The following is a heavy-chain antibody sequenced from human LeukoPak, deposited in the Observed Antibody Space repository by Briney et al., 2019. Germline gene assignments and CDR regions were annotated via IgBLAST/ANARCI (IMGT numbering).Heavy chain of an antibody. CDR3: ARRSNYMDV. Sequence: PSETLSLTCIVSGGSNNSYYWSWIRQPPGKELAWIGYIYYIGGTNYNPSLMSRVTISLDTSKNQFSLNLRSVTPADTAVYYCARRSNYMDVWGKGTTVTVSS. CDR2: IYYIGGT. D-gene: IGHD4-11*01. J-gene: IGHJ6*03. V-gene: IGHV4-59*08. CDR1: GGSNNSYY.